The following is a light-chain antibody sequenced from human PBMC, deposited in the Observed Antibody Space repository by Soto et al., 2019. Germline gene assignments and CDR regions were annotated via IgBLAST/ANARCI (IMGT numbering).Light chain of an antibody. CDR3: QQYGCSPPYT. J-gene: IGKJ2*01. V-gene: IGKV3-20*01. CDR2: GSS. CDR1: QTVSSSY. Sequence: EIVLTQSPGTLSLSPGERVTLSCRASQTVSSSYLAWYQQKPGQAPRLLIYGSSRRAAGIPDRFSGSGSGSDFTLTISRLEPEDFSVYYCQQYGCSPPYTFGQGTKLEIK.